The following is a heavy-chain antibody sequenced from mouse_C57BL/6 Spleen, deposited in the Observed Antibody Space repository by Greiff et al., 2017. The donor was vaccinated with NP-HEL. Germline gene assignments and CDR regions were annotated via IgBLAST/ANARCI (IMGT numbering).Heavy chain of an antibody. CDR1: GYTFTDYY. CDR2: INPNNGGT. CDR3: ARKAGVYYGSRDAMDY. J-gene: IGHJ4*01. D-gene: IGHD1-1*01. V-gene: IGHV1-26*01. Sequence: EVQLQQSGPELVKPGASVKISCKASGYTFTDYYMNWVKQSHGKSLEWIGDINPNNGGTSYNQKFKGKATLTVDKSSSTAYMELRSLTSEDSAVYYCARKAGVYYGSRDAMDYWGQGTSVTVSS.